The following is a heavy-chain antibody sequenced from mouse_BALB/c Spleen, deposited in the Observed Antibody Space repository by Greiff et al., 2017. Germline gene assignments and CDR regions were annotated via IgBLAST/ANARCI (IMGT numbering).Heavy chain of an antibody. CDR2: ISSGSSTI. CDR3: AREGNGNYWYFDV. V-gene: IGHV5-17*02. Sequence: EVHLVESGGGLVQPGGSRKLSCAASGFTFSSFGMHWVRQAPEKGLEWVAYISSGSSTIYYADTVKGRFTISRDNPKNTLFLQMTSLRSEDTAMYYCAREGNGNYWYFDVWGAGTTVTVSS. J-gene: IGHJ1*01. D-gene: IGHD2-1*01. CDR1: GFTFSSFG.